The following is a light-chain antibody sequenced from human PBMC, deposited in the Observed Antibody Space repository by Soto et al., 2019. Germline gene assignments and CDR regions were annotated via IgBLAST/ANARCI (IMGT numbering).Light chain of an antibody. CDR3: QQGVSYPST. V-gene: IGKV1-12*02. Sequence: DIQMTQSPSSLSASVGDRVAITCRASQGINNFLAWYQQKPGKAPNVLIYGASNLQYGVPSRFSGSGSGTVFTLTISSLEPEDYATYYCQQGVSYPSTFGPGTKV. CDR2: GAS. CDR1: QGINNF. J-gene: IGKJ1*01.